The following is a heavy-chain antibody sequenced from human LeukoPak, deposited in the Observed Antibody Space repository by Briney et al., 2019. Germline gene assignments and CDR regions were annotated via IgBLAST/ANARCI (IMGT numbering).Heavy chain of an antibody. Sequence: SEPLSLTCTVSGGSISSYYWSWIRQPPGKGLEWIGNIDYSRDTNYNPSLRSRVTILVDKSRNQFSLKLNSVTAADTAVYYCARNGPHYYDKSGYLDSWGQGTLVTVYS. J-gene: IGHJ4*02. CDR2: IDYSRDT. CDR1: GGSISSYY. CDR3: ARNGPHYYDKSGYLDS. V-gene: IGHV4-59*03. D-gene: IGHD3-22*01.